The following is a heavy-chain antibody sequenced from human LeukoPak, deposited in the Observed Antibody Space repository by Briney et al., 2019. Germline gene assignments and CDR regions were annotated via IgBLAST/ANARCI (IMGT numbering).Heavy chain of an antibody. V-gene: IGHV4-59*01. D-gene: IGHD6-6*01. CDR3: ARGSEYSSSSAYYYYYMDV. CDR2: VYYSAST. CDR1: GGSIKDYR. J-gene: IGHJ6*03. Sequence: PSETLSLTCSVSGGSIKDYRWSWIRQPPGKGLEYIGFVYYSASTNYNPSLKSRVTMSLDTSKNQFSLNLNSVTAADTAVYYCARGSEYSSSSAYYYYYMDVWGKGTTVTVSS.